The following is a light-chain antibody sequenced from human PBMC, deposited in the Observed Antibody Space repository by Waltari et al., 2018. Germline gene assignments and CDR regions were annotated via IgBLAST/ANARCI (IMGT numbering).Light chain of an antibody. CDR3: QHYVRLPAT. V-gene: IGKV3-20*01. CDR2: GAS. CDR1: QSVGKF. J-gene: IGKJ1*01. Sequence: EIVLTQSPGTLSLSPGERATLSCWASQSVGKFLAWYQQKPGQAPRLLIYGASSRDTGIPDRFRCSGSGTSFSLTINRLEPEDFAVYYCQHYVRLPATFGQGTKVEI.